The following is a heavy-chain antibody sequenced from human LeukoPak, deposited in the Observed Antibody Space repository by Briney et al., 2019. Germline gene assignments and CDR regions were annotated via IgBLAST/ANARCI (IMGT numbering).Heavy chain of an antibody. D-gene: IGHD6-6*01. J-gene: IGHJ4*02. CDR3: AKAYSRSGGGIDY. CDR1: GSTFSSYW. V-gene: IGHV3-7*03. CDR2: IKQDGGDK. Sequence: GGSLRLSCAASGSTFSSYWMNWVRQAPGKGLEWVATIKQDGGDKYYVDSVKGRFTISRDNAKNSLYLQMNSLRAEDTALYYCAKAYSRSGGGIDYWGQGTLVTVSS.